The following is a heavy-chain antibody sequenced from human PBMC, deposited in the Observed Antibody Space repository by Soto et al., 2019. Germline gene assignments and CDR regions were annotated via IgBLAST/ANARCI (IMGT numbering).Heavy chain of an antibody. CDR3: AVDGARIGY. Sequence: PSEALSLTCAVYGVSFSGDYGNWIRQPPGEGLEWIGEINHSGITNYNPSLKSRVTISSDTSKSQFPLKLSSVTAADPAVYYCAVDGARIGYWGPGTLVTVSS. V-gene: IGHV4-34*01. CDR2: INHSGIT. CDR1: GVSFSGDY. D-gene: IGHD2-15*01. J-gene: IGHJ4*02.